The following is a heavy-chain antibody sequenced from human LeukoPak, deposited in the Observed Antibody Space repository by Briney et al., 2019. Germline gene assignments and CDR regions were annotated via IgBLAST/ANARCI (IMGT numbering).Heavy chain of an antibody. D-gene: IGHD3-10*01. Sequence: GDSVKVSCKASGYTFTGYYMHWVRQAPGQGLEWMGRINPNSGGTNYAQKFQGRVTMTRDTSISTAYMELSRLRSDDTAVYYCASVGMVRGFYYFDYWGQGTLVTVSS. CDR1: GYTFTGYY. CDR2: INPNSGGT. V-gene: IGHV1-2*06. CDR3: ASVGMVRGFYYFDY. J-gene: IGHJ4*02.